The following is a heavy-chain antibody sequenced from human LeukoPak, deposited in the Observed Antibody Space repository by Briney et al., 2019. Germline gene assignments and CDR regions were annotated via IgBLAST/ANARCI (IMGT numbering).Heavy chain of an antibody. Sequence: SETLSLTCTVSGYSISSGYYWGWIRQPPGKGPEWIGSIYHSGSTYYNPSLKSRVTISVDTSKNQFSLKLSSVTAADTAVYYCARDPGIPSGWFDPWGQGTLVTVSS. J-gene: IGHJ5*02. CDR2: IYHSGST. CDR3: ARDPGIPSGWFDP. CDR1: GYSISSGYY. V-gene: IGHV4-38-2*02. D-gene: IGHD1-14*01.